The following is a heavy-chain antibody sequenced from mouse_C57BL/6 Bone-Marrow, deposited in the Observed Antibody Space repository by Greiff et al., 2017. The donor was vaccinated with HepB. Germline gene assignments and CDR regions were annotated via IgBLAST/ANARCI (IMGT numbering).Heavy chain of an antibody. CDR2: ISSGSSTI. CDR3: ARRLGYYFDY. Sequence: EVKLQESGGGLVKPGGSLKLSCAASGFTFSDYGMHWVRQAPEKGLEWVAYISSGSSTIYYADTVKGRFTISRDNAKNTLFLQMTSLRSEDTAMYYCARRLGYYFDYWGQGTTLTVSS. D-gene: IGHD4-1*01. CDR1: GFTFSDYG. J-gene: IGHJ2*01. V-gene: IGHV5-17*01.